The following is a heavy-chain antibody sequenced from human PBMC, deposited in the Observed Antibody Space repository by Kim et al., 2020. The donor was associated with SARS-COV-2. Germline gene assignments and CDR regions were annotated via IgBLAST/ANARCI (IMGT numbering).Heavy chain of an antibody. Sequence: SETLSLTCTVSGGSISSSSYYWGWIRQPPGKGLEWIGSIYYSGSTYYNPSLKSRVTISVDTSKNQFSLKLSSVTAADTAVYYCARLRITMVRGVIITDYYYGMDVWGQGTTVTVSS. V-gene: IGHV4-39*07. J-gene: IGHJ6*02. CDR2: IYYSGST. CDR1: GGSISSSSYY. D-gene: IGHD3-10*01. CDR3: ARLRITMVRGVIITDYYYGMDV.